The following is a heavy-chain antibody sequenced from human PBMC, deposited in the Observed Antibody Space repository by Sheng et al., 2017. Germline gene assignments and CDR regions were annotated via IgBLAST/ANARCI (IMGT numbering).Heavy chain of an antibody. V-gene: IGHV4-34*01. CDR3: ARSRKQQTDAFDI. J-gene: IGHJ3*02. Sequence: QVQLQQWGAGLLKPSETLSLTCAVYGGSFSGYYWSWIRQPPGKGLEWIGEINHSGSTNYNPSLKSRVTISVDTSKNQFSLKLSSVTAADTAVYYCARSRKQQTDAFDIWGQGTMVTVSS. CDR2: INHSGST. D-gene: IGHD6-13*01. CDR1: GGSFSGYY.